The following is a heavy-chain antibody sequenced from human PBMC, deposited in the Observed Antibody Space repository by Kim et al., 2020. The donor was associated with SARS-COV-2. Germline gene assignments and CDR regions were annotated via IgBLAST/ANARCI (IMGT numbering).Heavy chain of an antibody. CDR1: AGSISSSSSY. CDR3: ARLPRDDASDI. CDR2: IYYSGST. V-gene: IGHV4-39*01. Sequence: SETLSLTCTVSAGSISSSSSYWGWIRQPPGKGLEWFGSIYYSGSTNYNPSLKSRVTISADTSKNQFSLKLSSVTAADTAVYYCARLPRDDASDIWGQGTMVTVSS. J-gene: IGHJ3*02.